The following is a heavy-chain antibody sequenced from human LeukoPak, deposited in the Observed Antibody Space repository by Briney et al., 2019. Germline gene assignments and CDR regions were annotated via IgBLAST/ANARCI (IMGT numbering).Heavy chain of an antibody. CDR2: INHSGST. D-gene: IGHD6-13*01. V-gene: IGHV4-34*01. CDR1: GGSFSGYY. CDR3: AREVAAAGIGYYYYYGMDV. J-gene: IGHJ6*02. Sequence: SETLSLTCAVYGGSFSGYYWSWIRQPPGKGLEWIGEINHSGSTNYNPSLKSRVTISVDTSKNQFSLKLSSVTAADTAVYYCAREVAAAGIGYYYYYGMDVWGQGTTVTVSS.